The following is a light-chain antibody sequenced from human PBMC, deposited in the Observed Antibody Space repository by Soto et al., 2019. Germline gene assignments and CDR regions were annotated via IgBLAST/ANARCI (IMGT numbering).Light chain of an antibody. CDR3: QSYDSSLSGVV. V-gene: IGLV1-40*01. CDR1: SSNIGAGYY. Sequence: QSVLTQPPSVSGAPGQRVTISCTGSSSNIGAGYYVHWYQQLPGTAPKLLIYGNSNRPSGVPDRFSGSKSGTSASLAITGLQAEDEADYDCQSYDSSLSGVVFGGGTKLTVL. CDR2: GNS. J-gene: IGLJ2*01.